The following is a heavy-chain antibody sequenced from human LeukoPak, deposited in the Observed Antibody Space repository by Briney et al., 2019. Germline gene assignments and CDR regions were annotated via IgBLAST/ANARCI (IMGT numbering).Heavy chain of an antibody. D-gene: IGHD5-24*01. V-gene: IGHV4-34*01. CDR1: GGSFSGYY. J-gene: IGHJ4*02. CDR3: ARQRREGYITFDY. Sequence: SETLSLTCAVYGGSFSGYYWSWIRQPPGKGLEWIGEINHSGSTNYNPSLKSRVTISVDTSKNQFSLKLSSVTAADTAVYYCARQRREGYITFDYWGQGTLVTVSS. CDR2: INHSGST.